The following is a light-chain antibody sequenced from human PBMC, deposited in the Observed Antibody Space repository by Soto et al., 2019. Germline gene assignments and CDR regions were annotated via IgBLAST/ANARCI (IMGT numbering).Light chain of an antibody. CDR2: AAS. J-gene: IGKJ1*01. V-gene: IGKV1-39*01. Sequence: DIQMTQSPSSLSASVEDRVIITCRASQSISNHLNWYQQKPGKAPKPLMFAASSLQSGVPSRFSGSRSGPDFTLTISSLQPEDFATYYCQQSYSSPPTFGQGTKVDIK. CDR3: QQSYSSPPT. CDR1: QSISNH.